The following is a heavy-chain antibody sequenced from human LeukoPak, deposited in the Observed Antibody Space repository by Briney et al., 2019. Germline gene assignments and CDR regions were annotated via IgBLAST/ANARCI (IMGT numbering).Heavy chain of an antibody. Sequence: GGSLRLSCAGSGFTFSTYWMHWVRQAPGGRLVWVSGINTDGSTTSYADSVKGRFTISRDNAKNTLYLQMNSLRAEDTAVYYCAKAAYYDSSGYYRYWGQGTLVTVSS. CDR3: AKAAYYDSSGYYRY. CDR2: INTDGSTT. J-gene: IGHJ4*02. V-gene: IGHV3-74*01. D-gene: IGHD3-22*01. CDR1: GFTFSTYW.